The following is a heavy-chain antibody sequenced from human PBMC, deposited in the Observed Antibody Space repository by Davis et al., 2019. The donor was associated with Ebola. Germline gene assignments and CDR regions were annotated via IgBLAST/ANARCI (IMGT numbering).Heavy chain of an antibody. CDR2: INPSGGST. CDR3: ARDLILPGIAVADPWYYYGMDV. CDR1: GYTFTSYY. Sequence: ASVKVSCKASGYTFTSYYMHWVRQAPGQGLEWMGIINPSGGSTSYAQKFQGRVTMTRDTSTSTVYMELSSLRSEDTAVYYCARDLILPGIAVADPWYYYGMDVWGQGTTVTVSS. D-gene: IGHD6-19*01. J-gene: IGHJ6*02. V-gene: IGHV1-46*01.